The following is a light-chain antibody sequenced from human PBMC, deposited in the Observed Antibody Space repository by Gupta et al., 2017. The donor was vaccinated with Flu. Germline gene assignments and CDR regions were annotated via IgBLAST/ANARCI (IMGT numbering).Light chain of an antibody. V-gene: IGLV7-46*01. CDR1: TGPVISGHY. CDR3: LDSFRSRRV. J-gene: IGLJ3*02. CDR2: DTT. Sequence: QAVVTQETSLTVSPGGTVTLTCGSTTGPVISGHYPYWFQQKPGQAPMTLRYDTTKRHSWTPARFSGSLLTDTGALNLSDAQPEDDSFYYCLDSFRSRRVFGGGTRLTVL.